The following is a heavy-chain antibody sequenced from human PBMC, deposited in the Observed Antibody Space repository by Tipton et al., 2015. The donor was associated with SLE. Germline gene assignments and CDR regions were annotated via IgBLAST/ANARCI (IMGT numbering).Heavy chain of an antibody. CDR2: VFYSGTT. J-gene: IGHJ4*02. CDR1: GVSISRSSYY. Sequence: TLSLTCTVSGVSISRSSYYWGWIRQSPGQGLEWLGNVFYSGTTYYNPSLKGRISISVYTSINQISLNLSSVAAADTAVYYCARDRYYGSGRFDYWGQGILVTVSS. V-gene: IGHV4-39*07. CDR3: ARDRYYGSGRFDY. D-gene: IGHD3-10*01.